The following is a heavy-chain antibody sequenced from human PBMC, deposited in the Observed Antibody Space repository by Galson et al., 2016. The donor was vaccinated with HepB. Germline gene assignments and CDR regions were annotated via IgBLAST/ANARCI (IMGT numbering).Heavy chain of an antibody. CDR2: A. J-gene: IGHJ2*01. D-gene: IGHD1-26*01. CDR3: ARTVTDRATLDWYFDL. Sequence: ANYAEKFQGRVTITADESTSTAYMELSSLRSEDTAVYYCARTVTDRATLDWYFDLWGRGTLVTVSS. V-gene: IGHV1-69*01.